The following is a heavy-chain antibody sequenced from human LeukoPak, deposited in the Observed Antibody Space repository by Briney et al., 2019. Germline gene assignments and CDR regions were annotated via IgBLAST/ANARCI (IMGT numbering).Heavy chain of an antibody. V-gene: IGHV3-23*01. CDR2: ITGSGGHT. CDR3: AKDIASRITIFGVVSQ. J-gene: IGHJ4*02. D-gene: IGHD3-3*01. Sequence: GGSLRLSCEASGFTFNNYALAWVRQSPGKGLEWVSGITGSGGHTYYAHSVKGRFTISRDNSKNTLYLQMYSLRAEDTAVYYCAKDIASRITIFGVVSQWGQGTLVTVSS. CDR1: GFTFNNYA.